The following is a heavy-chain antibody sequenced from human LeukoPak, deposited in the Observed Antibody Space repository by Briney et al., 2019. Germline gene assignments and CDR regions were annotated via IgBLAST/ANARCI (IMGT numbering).Heavy chain of an antibody. CDR3: ARGLFGDHFTGAFDI. CDR1: GFTFSNYA. V-gene: IGHV3-13*01. CDR2: IGTAGDT. D-gene: IGHD2-21*02. Sequence: GGSLRLSCAASGFTFSNYAMHWVRQATGKGLEWVSAIGTAGDTFYPGSVKGRFTISRENAKNSLYLQMNSLRAEDTAVYYCARGLFGDHFTGAFDIWGQGTMVTVSS. J-gene: IGHJ3*02.